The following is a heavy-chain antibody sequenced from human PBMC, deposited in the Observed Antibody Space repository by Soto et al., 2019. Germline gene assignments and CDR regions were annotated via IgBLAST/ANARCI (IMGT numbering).Heavy chain of an antibody. CDR2: ISWNSGSI. CDR1: GFTFDDYA. CDR3: AKDTGIAVAGLDAFDI. Sequence: EVQLVESGGGLVQPGRSLRLSCAASGFTFDDYAMHWVRQAPGKGLEWVSGISWNSGSIGYADSVKGRFTISRDNAKNSLYLQMNRLRAEDTALYYCAKDTGIAVAGLDAFDIWGQGTMVTVSS. V-gene: IGHV3-9*01. J-gene: IGHJ3*02. D-gene: IGHD6-19*01.